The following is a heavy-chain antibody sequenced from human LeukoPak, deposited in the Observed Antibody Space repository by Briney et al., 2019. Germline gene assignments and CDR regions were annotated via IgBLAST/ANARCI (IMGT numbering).Heavy chain of an antibody. CDR1: GYTLTELS. CDR3: ATGELFGVVTPFDY. D-gene: IGHD3-3*01. J-gene: IGHJ4*02. Sequence: ASVKVSCKVSGYTLTELSMHWVRQAPGKGLEWMGGFDPEDGETIYAQKFQGRVTMTEDTSTDTAYMELSSLRSEDTAVYYCATGELFGVVTPFDYWGQGTLVTVSS. CDR2: FDPEDGET. V-gene: IGHV1-24*01.